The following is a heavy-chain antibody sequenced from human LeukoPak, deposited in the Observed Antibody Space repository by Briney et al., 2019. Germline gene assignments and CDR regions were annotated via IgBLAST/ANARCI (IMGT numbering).Heavy chain of an antibody. J-gene: IGHJ3*02. D-gene: IGHD4-17*01. CDR2: ISAYNGNT. CDR3: ARVRGYGDYVGAFDI. Sequence: GASVKVSCKASGCTFTSYGISWVRQAPGQGLEWMGWISAYNGNTNYAQKLQGRVTMTTDTSTSTAYMELRSLRSDDTAVYYCARVRGYGDYVGAFDIWGQGTMVTVSS. CDR1: GCTFTSYG. V-gene: IGHV1-18*01.